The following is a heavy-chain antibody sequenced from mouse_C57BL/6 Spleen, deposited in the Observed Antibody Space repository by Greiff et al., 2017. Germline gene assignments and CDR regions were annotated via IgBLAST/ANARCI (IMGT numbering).Heavy chain of an antibody. J-gene: IGHJ1*03. CDR1: GFTFSSYA. D-gene: IGHD1-1*02. CDR3: ARERVATRDFDV. CDR2: ISDGGSYT. V-gene: IGHV5-4*01. Sequence: EVQVVESGGGLVKPGGSLKLSCAASGFTFSSYALSWVRQTPEKRLAWVATISDGGSYTYYPDNVKGRFTISRDNAKNNLYLQMSHLKSEDTAMYYCARERVATRDFDVWGTGTTVTVSS.